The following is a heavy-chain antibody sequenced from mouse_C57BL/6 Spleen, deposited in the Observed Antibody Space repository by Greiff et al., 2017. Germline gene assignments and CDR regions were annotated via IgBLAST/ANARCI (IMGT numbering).Heavy chain of an antibody. CDR1: GYTFTTYP. V-gene: IGHV1-47*01. CDR2: FHPYNDDT. J-gene: IGHJ2*01. Sequence: QVQLKESGAELVKPGASVKMSCKASGYTFTTYPIEWMKQNHGKSLEWIGNFHPYNDDTKYNEKFKGKATLTVEKSSSTVYLVLSRLTSDDSAFYYCARTFNDCYYSFDYWGQGTTLTVSS. CDR3: ARTFNDCYYSFDY. D-gene: IGHD2-3*01.